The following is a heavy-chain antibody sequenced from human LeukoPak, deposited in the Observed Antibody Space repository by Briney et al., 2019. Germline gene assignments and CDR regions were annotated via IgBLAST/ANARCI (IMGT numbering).Heavy chain of an antibody. D-gene: IGHD3-10*02. J-gene: IGHJ4*02. V-gene: IGHV4-39*07. Sequence: SETLSLTCTVSGGSITSRSNYWGWIRQPPGKGLEWIGSINYSGSTYYNPSLKSRVTISVDTSKNQFSLKLISVTAADTAVYYCARDRYYVPFDYWGQGTLVTVSS. CDR1: GGSITSRSNY. CDR3: ARDRYYVPFDY. CDR2: INYSGST.